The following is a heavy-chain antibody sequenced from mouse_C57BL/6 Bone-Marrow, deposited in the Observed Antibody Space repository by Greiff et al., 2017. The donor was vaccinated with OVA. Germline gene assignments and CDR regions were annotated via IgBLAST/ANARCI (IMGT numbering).Heavy chain of an antibody. Sequence: EVQLVESGGGLVKPGGSLKLSCAASGFTFSDYGMHWVRQAPEKGLEWVAYISSGSSTIYYADTVKGRFTISRDNAKNTLFLQMTSLRSEDTAMYYCARWYYYGPYAMDYWGQGTSVTVSS. J-gene: IGHJ4*01. D-gene: IGHD1-1*01. CDR3: ARWYYYGPYAMDY. CDR1: GFTFSDYG. V-gene: IGHV5-17*01. CDR2: ISSGSSTI.